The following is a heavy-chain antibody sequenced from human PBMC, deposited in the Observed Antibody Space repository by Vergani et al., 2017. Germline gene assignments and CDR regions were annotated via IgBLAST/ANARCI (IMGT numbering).Heavy chain of an antibody. D-gene: IGHD2-2*01. Sequence: QVQLQESGPGLVKPSQTLSLTCTVSGGSISSGSYYWSWIRQPAGKGLEWIGRIYTSGSTNYNPSLKSRVTISVDTSKNQFSLKLSPVTAADTAVYYCARSPKDIVVVPAATHFDYWGQGTLVTVSS. CDR1: GGSISSGSYY. CDR2: IYTSGST. CDR3: ARSPKDIVVVPAATHFDY. J-gene: IGHJ4*02. V-gene: IGHV4-61*02.